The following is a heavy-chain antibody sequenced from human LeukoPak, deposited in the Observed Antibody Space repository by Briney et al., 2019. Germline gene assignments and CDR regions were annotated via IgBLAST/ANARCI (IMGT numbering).Heavy chain of an antibody. Sequence: GGSLRLSCAASGFTFNNAWMSWVRQAPGKGLEWVGRIKSKTDGGATDYAAPVKGRFTISRDDAKNTLYLQMNSLKTEDTAVYYCTTRASYYDFWKTDYWGQGTLVTVSS. J-gene: IGHJ4*02. D-gene: IGHD3-3*01. V-gene: IGHV3-15*01. CDR2: IKSKTDGGAT. CDR3: TTRASYYDFWKTDY. CDR1: GFTFNNAW.